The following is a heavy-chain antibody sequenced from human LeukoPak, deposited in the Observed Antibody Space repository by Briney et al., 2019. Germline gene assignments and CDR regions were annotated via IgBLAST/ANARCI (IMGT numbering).Heavy chain of an antibody. V-gene: IGHV3-30*03. CDR1: GFTFSSYD. CDR3: ARAGPPAFDP. J-gene: IGHJ5*02. Sequence: PGRSLRLSCAASGFTFSSYDMHWVRQAPGKGLEWVALISYDGSNYHYADSVKGRFTVSRDNSKNTLYLQMNSLRPEDTAVYYCARAGPPAFDPWGQGTLVTVSS. CDR2: ISYDGSNY.